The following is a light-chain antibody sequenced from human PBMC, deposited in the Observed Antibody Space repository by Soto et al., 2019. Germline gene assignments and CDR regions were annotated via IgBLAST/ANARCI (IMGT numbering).Light chain of an antibody. Sequence: QSVLTQPASVSGSPGQSITISCTGSSSDVGGYDYVSWYQQHPGKAPKLMIYEVNNRPSGVSNRFSGSKSGNTASLTISGLQAEDDADYYCRSYTRISSWVFGGGTKLTVL. V-gene: IGLV2-14*01. J-gene: IGLJ3*02. CDR3: RSYTRISSWV. CDR1: SSDVGGYDY. CDR2: EVN.